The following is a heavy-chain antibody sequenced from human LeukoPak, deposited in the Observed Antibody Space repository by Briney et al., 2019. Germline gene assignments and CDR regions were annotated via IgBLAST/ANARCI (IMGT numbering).Heavy chain of an antibody. CDR3: ARNDYSNYGFFDY. Sequence: PSETLSLTCTVSGGSISTYYWSWIRRAAGKGLEWIGRIHASGTTSYNSSLKSRVTMSTDTSKNQISLKLDSLTAADTALYYCARNDYSNYGFFDYWGHGTLVTVSS. V-gene: IGHV4-4*07. D-gene: IGHD4-11*01. CDR2: IHASGTT. J-gene: IGHJ4*01. CDR1: GGSISTYY.